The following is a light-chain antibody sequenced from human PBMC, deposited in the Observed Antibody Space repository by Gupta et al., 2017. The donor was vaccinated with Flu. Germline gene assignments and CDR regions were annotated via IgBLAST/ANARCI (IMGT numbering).Light chain of an antibody. CDR3: SSHAGSNNPYV. J-gene: IGLJ1*01. CDR1: SSDVGHYNY. Sequence: GQSVTIACTGTSSDVGHYNYVSLYQQHSVKAPKLLISEVRRRPSGVPDRFSVSKSGNTASLTVAWLQAEDEAYYFCSSHAGSNNPYVFGTGTKVTVL. V-gene: IGLV2-8*01. CDR2: EVR.